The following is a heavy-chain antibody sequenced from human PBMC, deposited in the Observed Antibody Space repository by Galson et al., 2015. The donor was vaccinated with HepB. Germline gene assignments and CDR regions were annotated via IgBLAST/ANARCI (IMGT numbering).Heavy chain of an antibody. J-gene: IGHJ4*02. CDR2: ISGSGGNT. CDR1: GFTFTSYA. Sequence: SLRLSCAASGFTFTSYAMSWVRQAPGKGLEWVSGISGSGGNTYYVDSVKGRFTISRDTSKNTLYLQMNSLKAEDTAIYYCAKCRYTSPTNFDYWGQGTLVTVSS. CDR3: AKCRYTSPTNFDY. D-gene: IGHD3-16*02. V-gene: IGHV3-23*01.